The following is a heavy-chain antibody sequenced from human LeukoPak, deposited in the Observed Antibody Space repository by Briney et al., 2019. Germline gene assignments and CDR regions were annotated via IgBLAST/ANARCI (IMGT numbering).Heavy chain of an antibody. CDR2: INPNSGGT. CDR3: ARVKGSGDRALFDY. V-gene: IGHV1-2*02. Sequence: ASVKVSCKASGYTFTSYDINWVRQAPGQGLEWMGWINPNSGGTNYAQKFQGRVTMTRDTSISTAYMELSRLRSDDTAVYYCARVKGSGDRALFDYWGQGTLVTVSS. J-gene: IGHJ4*02. CDR1: GYTFTSYD. D-gene: IGHD3-10*01.